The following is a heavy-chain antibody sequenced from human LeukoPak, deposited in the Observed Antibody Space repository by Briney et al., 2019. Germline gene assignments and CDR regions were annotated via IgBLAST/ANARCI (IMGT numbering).Heavy chain of an antibody. CDR2: IKQDGSEK. V-gene: IGHV3-7*01. CDR1: GFTFSSYW. CDR3: AELGITMIGGV. Sequence: GGSLRLSCAASGFTFSSYWLTWVRQAPGKGLEWVANIKQDGSEKFYVDSVKGRFTISRDSAKNSLYLQMNSLRAEDTAVYYCAELGITMIGGVWGKGTTVTISS. D-gene: IGHD3-10*02. J-gene: IGHJ6*04.